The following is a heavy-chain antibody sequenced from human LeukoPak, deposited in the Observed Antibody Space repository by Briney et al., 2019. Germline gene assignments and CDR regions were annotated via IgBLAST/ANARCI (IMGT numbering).Heavy chain of an antibody. CDR2: ISGNGGST. CDR1: GFTFSSYA. D-gene: IGHD3-9*01. CDR3: AKDLIYDILTVGGPY. Sequence: GGSLRLSCAASGFTFSSYAMSWVRQAPGKGLEWVSAISGNGGSTYYADSVKGRFTISRDNSKNTLYLQVNSLRVDDTALYYCAKDLIYDILTVGGPYWGQGTLVTVSS. V-gene: IGHV3-23*01. J-gene: IGHJ4*02.